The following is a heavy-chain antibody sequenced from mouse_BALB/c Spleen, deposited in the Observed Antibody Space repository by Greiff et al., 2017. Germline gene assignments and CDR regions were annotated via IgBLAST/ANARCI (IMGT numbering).Heavy chain of an antibody. CDR3: ARSFITTATPWFAY. D-gene: IGHD1-2*01. CDR1: GYTFSSYW. CDR2: ILPGSGST. J-gene: IGHJ3*01. V-gene: IGHV1-9*01. Sequence: VKLQESGAELMKPGASVKISCKATGYTFSSYWIEWVKQRPGHGLEWIGEILPGSGSTNYNEKFKGKATFTADTSSNTAYMQLSSLTSEDSAVYYCARSFITTATPWFAYWGQGTLVTVSA.